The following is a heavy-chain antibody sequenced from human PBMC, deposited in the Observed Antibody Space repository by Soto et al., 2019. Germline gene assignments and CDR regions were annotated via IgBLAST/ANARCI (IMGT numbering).Heavy chain of an antibody. Sequence: GGSLRLSCAASGFRFSDYSMNWVRQAPGRGLEWVSYISSSSFTIHYADSVEGRFAISRDNAKNSLSLQMDSPRGEDTGRYYCAKDSGFLEVADSDDFWGHGTLVTVSS. D-gene: IGHD6-19*01. J-gene: IGHJ5*01. CDR2: ISSSSFTI. CDR1: GFRFSDYS. V-gene: IGHV3-48*01. CDR3: AKDSGFLEVADSDDF.